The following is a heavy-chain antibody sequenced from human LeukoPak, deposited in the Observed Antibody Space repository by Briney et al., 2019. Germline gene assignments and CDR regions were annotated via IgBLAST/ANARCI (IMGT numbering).Heavy chain of an antibody. CDR1: GFTFSNYA. D-gene: IGHD3-10*01. CDR3: AKDLLWFGEFPYYFDY. CDR2: ISSSGGNT. V-gene: IGHV3-23*01. Sequence: GGSLRLSCAASGFTFSNYAMSWVRQAPGKGLEWVSAISSSGGNTYYADSVKGRFTISRDNSKNTLYLQMNSLRAEDTAVYYCAKDLLWFGEFPYYFDYWGQGTLVTVSS. J-gene: IGHJ4*02.